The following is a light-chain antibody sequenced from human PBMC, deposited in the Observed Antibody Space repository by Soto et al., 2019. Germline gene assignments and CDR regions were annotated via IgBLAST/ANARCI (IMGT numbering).Light chain of an antibody. V-gene: IGLV2-14*01. CDR2: DVS. CDR3: SSYTSSSPL. Sequence: QSALTQPASVSGSPGQSITISCTGTSSDVGGYNYVSWYQQHPGKAPKLMIYDVSNRPSGVSNRFSGSKSGNTASLTISGLPAEDEADYYCSSYTSSSPLFGTGTKVTVL. J-gene: IGLJ1*01. CDR1: SSDVGGYNY.